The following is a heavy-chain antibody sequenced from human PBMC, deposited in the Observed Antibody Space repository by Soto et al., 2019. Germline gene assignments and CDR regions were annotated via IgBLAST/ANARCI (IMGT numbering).Heavy chain of an antibody. Sequence: SETLSLTCSVSGGAISIGGYYWSCIRQHPGKGLEWIGYIYHSGSTDYNPSLKSRVTISVDTSKNQFSLKLSSVTAADTAVYYCARGYSSDYYYSGMDVWGQGTAVTVSS. D-gene: IGHD6-25*01. CDR1: GGAISIGGYY. J-gene: IGHJ6*02. CDR3: ARGYSSDYYYSGMDV. CDR2: IYHSGST. V-gene: IGHV4-31*03.